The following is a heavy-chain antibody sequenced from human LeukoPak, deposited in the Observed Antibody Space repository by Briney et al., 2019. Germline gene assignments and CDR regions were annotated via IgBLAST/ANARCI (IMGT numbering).Heavy chain of an antibody. D-gene: IGHD4-17*01. CDR3: ARDSYGDYYYYYGMDV. CDR2: IYTSGST. V-gene: IGHV4-4*07. Sequence: SETLTLTCTVSGGSSSSYYWRWIRQPAGKELEWIGRIYTSGSTNYNPSLKSRVTMSVDTSKNQFSLKLSSVTAADTAVYYCARDSYGDYYYYYGMDVWGQGTTVTVSS. J-gene: IGHJ6*02. CDR1: GGSSSSYY.